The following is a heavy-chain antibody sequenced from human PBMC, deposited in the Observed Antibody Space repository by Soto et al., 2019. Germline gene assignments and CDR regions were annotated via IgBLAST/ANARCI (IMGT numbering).Heavy chain of an antibody. D-gene: IGHD6-25*01. CDR1: GDSISSSNYY. CDR3: ARMSDAAAAATGGDY. V-gene: IGHV4-39*01. CDR2: IYYSGST. Sequence: HLQLQESGPGLVKPSETLSLTCTVSGDSISSSNYYWGWIRQPPGKGLEYIGCIYYSGSTYYNPSFKSRVTISVDTSKNQFSLKLTSVTAADTAVYYCARMSDAAAAATGGDYWGQGALVTVSS. J-gene: IGHJ4*02.